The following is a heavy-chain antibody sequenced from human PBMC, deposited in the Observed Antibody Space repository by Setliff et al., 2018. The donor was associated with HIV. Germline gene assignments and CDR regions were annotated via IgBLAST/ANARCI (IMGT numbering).Heavy chain of an antibody. J-gene: IGHJ4*02. Sequence: SETLSLTCTVSAVSIGGDSWSWIRQSPGKGLEWIGSIYSTDTTNHNPSLESRVTISVDKSKNQFSLKLNSVTAADTAVYYCARHGTWNSQRFHFDYWGQGTPVTVSS. V-gene: IGHV4-4*09. CDR3: ARHGTWNSQRFHFDY. D-gene: IGHD1-7*01. CDR2: IYSTDTT. CDR1: AVSIGGDS.